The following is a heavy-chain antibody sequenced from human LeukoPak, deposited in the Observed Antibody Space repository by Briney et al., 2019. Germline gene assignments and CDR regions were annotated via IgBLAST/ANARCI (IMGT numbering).Heavy chain of an antibody. J-gene: IGHJ4*02. CDR2: INHTGAT. V-gene: IGHV4-34*01. CDR3: VRGVLVMVYGALDY. CDR1: GFTFRNFA. D-gene: IGHD2-15*01. Sequence: PGGSLRLSCAASGFTFRNFAMSWIRQSPGKGLEWIGEINHTGATNYKASLKSRLTITIDTSKSQFSLKLSSVTAADSGVYYCVRGVLVMVYGALDYWGQGTQVTVSS.